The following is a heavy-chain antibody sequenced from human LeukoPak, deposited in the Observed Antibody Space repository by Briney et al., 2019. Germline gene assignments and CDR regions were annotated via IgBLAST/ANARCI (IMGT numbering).Heavy chain of an antibody. V-gene: IGHV3-21*01. CDR3: RCYDSSDYLTD. J-gene: IGHJ4*02. Sequence: GGSLRLSCAASGSSFSSYSMNWVRQAPGKGLEWVSSISPSSSYKYYAESVKGRFTVSRDNSKNSLYLQMNSLRAEDTAVYYCRCYDSSDYLTDWGQGTLVTV. D-gene: IGHD3-22*01. CDR2: ISPSSSYK. CDR1: GSSFSSYS.